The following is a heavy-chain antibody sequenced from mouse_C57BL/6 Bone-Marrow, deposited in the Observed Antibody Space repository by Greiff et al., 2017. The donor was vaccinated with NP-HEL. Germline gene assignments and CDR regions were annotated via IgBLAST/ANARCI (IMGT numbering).Heavy chain of an antibody. CDR3: AREDYSNYGGYLYFDV. CDR2: IDPSDSET. D-gene: IGHD2-5*01. J-gene: IGHJ1*03. Sequence: QVQLQQPGAELVRPGSSVKLSCKASGYTFTSYWMHWVKQRPIQGLEWIGNIDPSDSETHYNQKFKDKATLTVDKSSSTAYMQLSSLTSEDSAVYYCAREDYSNYGGYLYFDVWGTGTTVTVSS. CDR1: GYTFTSYW. V-gene: IGHV1-52*01.